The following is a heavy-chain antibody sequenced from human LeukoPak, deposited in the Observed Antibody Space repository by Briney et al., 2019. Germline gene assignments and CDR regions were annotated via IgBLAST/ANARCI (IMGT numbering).Heavy chain of an antibody. CDR2: INHSGST. Sequence: PSETLSLTCAVYGGSFSGYYWSWIRQPPGKGLEWIGEINHSGSTNYNPSLKSRVTISVDTSKNQFSLKLSSVTAADTAVYYCARGPYCSSTSCYARPLDYWGQGTLVTVSS. CDR3: ARGPYCSSTSCYARPLDY. D-gene: IGHD2-2*01. J-gene: IGHJ4*02. CDR1: GGSFSGYY. V-gene: IGHV4-34*01.